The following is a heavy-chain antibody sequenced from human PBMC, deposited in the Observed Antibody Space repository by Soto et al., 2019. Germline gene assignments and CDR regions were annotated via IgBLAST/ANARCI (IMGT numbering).Heavy chain of an antibody. CDR3: ARDREGRDGYNYGFDY. D-gene: IGHD5-12*01. CDR2: IYYSGST. CDR1: GGSISSGGYY. Sequence: QVQLQESGPGLVKPSQTLSLTCTVSGGSISSGGYYWSWIRQHPGKGLEWVGYIYYSGSTYNNPSRRSRVTISVDTSKNQFSLKLTSVTAADTAVYYCARDREGRDGYNYGFDYWGQGTLVTVSS. J-gene: IGHJ4*02. V-gene: IGHV4-31*03.